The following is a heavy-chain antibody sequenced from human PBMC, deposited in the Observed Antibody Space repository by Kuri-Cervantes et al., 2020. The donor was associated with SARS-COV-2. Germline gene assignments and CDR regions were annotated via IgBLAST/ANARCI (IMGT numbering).Heavy chain of an antibody. CDR1: GGSISSYY. J-gene: IGHJ6*03. D-gene: IGHD2-15*01. CDR2: IYYSGST. V-gene: IGHV4-4*07. CDR3: ARGAYCSGGSCYGEDSCYYYMDV. Sequence: SETLSLTCTVSGGSISSYYWSWIRQPAGKGLEWIGRIYYSGSTNYNPSLKSRVTISVDTSKNQFSLKLSSVTAADTAVYYRARGAYCSGGSCYGEDSCYYYMDVWGKGTTVTVSS.